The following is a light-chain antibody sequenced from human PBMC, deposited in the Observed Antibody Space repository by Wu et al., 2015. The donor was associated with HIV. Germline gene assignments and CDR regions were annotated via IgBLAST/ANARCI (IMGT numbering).Light chain of an antibody. CDR2: DAS. CDR1: QTVSSN. CDR3: QQYGGSSYT. J-gene: IGKJ2*01. V-gene: IGKV3-11*01. Sequence: ETVLTQSPATLSLSPGERATLSCRASQTVSSNLAWYQQKRDQAPRLLIFDASNRATGIPVRFNGSGSGTDFTLTISRLEPEDFAVYYCQQYGGSSYTFGQGTKLEIK.